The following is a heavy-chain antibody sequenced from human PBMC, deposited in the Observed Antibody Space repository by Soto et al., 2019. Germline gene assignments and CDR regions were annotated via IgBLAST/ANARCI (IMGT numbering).Heavy chain of an antibody. J-gene: IGHJ4*02. V-gene: IGHV4-39*01. CDR1: ADSISRTTYY. CDR3: ARGLGTAAADY. CDR2: IYFGGST. D-gene: IGHD6-13*01. Sequence: LSLTCSVSADSISRTTYYWGWIRQPPGKGLEWIGSIYFGGSTYYNPSLRSRVTIFAEPSRNQFSLKLSSVTATDTAVYYCARGLGTAAADYWGQGTLVTVSS.